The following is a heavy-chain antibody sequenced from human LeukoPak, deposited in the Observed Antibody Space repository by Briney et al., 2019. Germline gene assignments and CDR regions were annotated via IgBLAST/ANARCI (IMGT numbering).Heavy chain of an antibody. V-gene: IGHV4-59*08. CDR2: IFHTGDT. Sequence: SETLSLTCTVSGVSITEYYWTWIRQPPGNGLEWIAYIFHTGDTRYNPSLKSRITISLDTSKNQFSLKLNSVTAADTAVYYCARHPLRGGFDYWGQGTLVPVSS. J-gene: IGHJ4*02. CDR3: ARHPLRGGFDY. CDR1: GVSITEYY.